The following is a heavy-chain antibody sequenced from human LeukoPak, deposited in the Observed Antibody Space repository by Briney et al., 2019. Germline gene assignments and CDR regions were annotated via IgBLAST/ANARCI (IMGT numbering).Heavy chain of an antibody. Sequence: GGSLRLSCAASGIIVSNNYMSWVRQAPGKGLEWVAVISYDGSNKYYADSVKGRFTISRDNSKNTLYLQMNSLRAEDTAVYYCAKEVDGYSYGYDYWGQGTLVTVSS. CDR3: AKEVDGYSYGYDY. V-gene: IGHV3-30*18. CDR2: ISYDGSNK. J-gene: IGHJ4*02. CDR1: GIIVSNNY. D-gene: IGHD5-18*01.